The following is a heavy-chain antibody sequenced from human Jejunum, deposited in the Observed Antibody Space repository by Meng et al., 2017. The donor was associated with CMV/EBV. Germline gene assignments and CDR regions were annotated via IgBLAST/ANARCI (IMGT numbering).Heavy chain of an antibody. CDR2: IDPNSGGT. J-gene: IGHJ4*02. CDR3: ARGPSHGAFDY. V-gene: IGHV1-2*02. CDR1: GYTFTDDY. Sequence: SGYTFTDDYIHWLRQAPGQGLEWMGCIDPNSGGTNHAQKFQGGVTMTRDTSISTAYMELNRLRSDDTAVYYCARGPSHGAFDYWGQGTLVTVSS. D-gene: IGHD1-26*01.